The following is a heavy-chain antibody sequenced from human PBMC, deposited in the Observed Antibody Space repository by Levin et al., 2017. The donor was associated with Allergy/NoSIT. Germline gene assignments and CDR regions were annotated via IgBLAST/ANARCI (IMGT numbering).Heavy chain of an antibody. D-gene: IGHD3-22*01. CDR3: ARGSVVIPWWYFDL. V-gene: IGHV3-48*02. Sequence: GESLKISCAASGFTFSSYSMRWVRQAPGKGLEWVSYISSSSGTIKYADSVKGRFTISRDNAENSLNLQINNLRDEDTAVYYCARGSVVIPWWYFDLWGRGTLVTVSS. CDR1: GFTFSSYS. J-gene: IGHJ2*01. CDR2: ISSSSGTI.